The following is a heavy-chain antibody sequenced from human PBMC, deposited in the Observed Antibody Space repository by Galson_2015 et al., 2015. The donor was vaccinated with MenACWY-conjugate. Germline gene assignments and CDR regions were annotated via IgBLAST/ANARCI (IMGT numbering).Heavy chain of an antibody. Sequence: GTLSRACTVSGGSISGHFWSWIRQPPGKGLEWIGYISYRGSTKYTPSLKSRGTISVDTSRNQCSLRLTSVTAADTALYYCARDNTATVIDHGTDVWGQGTTVTVSS. CDR2: ISYRGST. CDR1: GGSISGHF. D-gene: IGHD3-16*02. J-gene: IGHJ6*02. CDR3: ARDNTATVIDHGTDV. V-gene: IGHV4-59*11.